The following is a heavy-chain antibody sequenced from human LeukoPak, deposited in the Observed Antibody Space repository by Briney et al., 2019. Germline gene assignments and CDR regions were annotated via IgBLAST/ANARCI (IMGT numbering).Heavy chain of an antibody. V-gene: IGHV3-23*01. J-gene: IGHJ4*02. D-gene: IGHD3-22*01. CDR2: ISGSGGST. CDR3: ARDPKYYDTSGYYLGY. CDR1: GFTFSSYA. Sequence: GGSLRLSCAASGFTFSSYAMSWVRQAPGKGLEWVSTISGSGGSTSYADSVKGRFTISRDNSKNTLYLQLNSLRAEDTAVYYCARDPKYYDTSGYYLGYWGQGTLVTVSS.